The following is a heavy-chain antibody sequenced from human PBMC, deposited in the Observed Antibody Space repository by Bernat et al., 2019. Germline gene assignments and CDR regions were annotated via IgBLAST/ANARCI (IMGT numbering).Heavy chain of an antibody. D-gene: IGHD2-2*01. J-gene: IGHJ6*02. CDR2: ISYDGSNK. CDR3: AKAISTMYYGMDV. V-gene: IGHV3-30*18. Sequence: QVQLVESGGGVVQPGRSLRLSCAASGFTFSSYGMHWVRQAPGKGLEWVAVISYDGSNKYYADSVKGRFTISRDNSKNTLYLQMNSLRAEDTAVYYCAKAISTMYYGMDVWGQETTVTVSS. CDR1: GFTFSSYG.